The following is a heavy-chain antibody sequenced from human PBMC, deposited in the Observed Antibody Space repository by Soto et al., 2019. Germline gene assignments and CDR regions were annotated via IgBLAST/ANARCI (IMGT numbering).Heavy chain of an antibody. CDR3: ARHRGYSGYETYYFDY. Sequence: QLQLQESGPGLVKPSETLALTCTVSGGSLSSSSYYWGWIRQPPGKGLEWIGSIYYSGRTYYNPSLKSRVTISVHTSKNQFYLKLSSVTAADPAVYYCARHRGYSGYETYYFDYWGQGTLVTVSS. V-gene: IGHV4-39*01. J-gene: IGHJ4*02. CDR1: GGSLSSSSYY. D-gene: IGHD5-12*01. CDR2: IYYSGRT.